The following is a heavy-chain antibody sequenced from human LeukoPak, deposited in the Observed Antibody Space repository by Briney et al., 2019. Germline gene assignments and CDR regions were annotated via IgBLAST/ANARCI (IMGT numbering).Heavy chain of an antibody. J-gene: IGHJ4*02. CDR1: GFTFSIHG. D-gene: IGHD1-26*01. CDR2: FYGSGGST. Sequence: PGGSLRLSCAASGFTFSIHGMNWVRQAPGKGLEWVSGFYGSGGSTYYADSVKGRFTISRDNSKNTLYLQMNSLRVEDTAVYYCAKDRVSGSYSYYFDYWGQGTLVTVSS. V-gene: IGHV3-23*01. CDR3: AKDRVSGSYSYYFDY.